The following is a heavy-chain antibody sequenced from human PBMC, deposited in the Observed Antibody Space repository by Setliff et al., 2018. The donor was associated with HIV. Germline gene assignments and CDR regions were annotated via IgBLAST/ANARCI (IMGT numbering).Heavy chain of an antibody. V-gene: IGHV4-34*01. CDR3: TRRPMIRGKPFDL. Sequence: SETLSLTCAVYTESFSGYFWGWIRQLPGKGLEWIAEINQSGNSNYNPSLKSRVTVSVDLSKNQFSLTLNSVTAADAAVYYCTRRPMIRGKPFDLWGQGTLVIVSS. J-gene: IGHJ4*02. CDR1: TESFSGYF. D-gene: IGHD3-10*01. CDR2: INQSGNS.